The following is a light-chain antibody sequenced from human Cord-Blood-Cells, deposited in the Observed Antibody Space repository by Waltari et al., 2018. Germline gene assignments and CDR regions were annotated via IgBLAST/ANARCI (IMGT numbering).Light chain of an antibody. CDR2: DAS. J-gene: IGKJ1*01. CDR3: QRYKSYSPP. V-gene: IGKV1-5*01. CDR1: QSISRW. Sequence: DIQMTHSPSTLSASVGDRDTITCWASQSISRWVAWYQQEPGKAPNLLTYDASRLESGGRSRFGGSGSATEVTLTISSLQPDVFATYDYQRYKSYSPPFGQGTKVDIK.